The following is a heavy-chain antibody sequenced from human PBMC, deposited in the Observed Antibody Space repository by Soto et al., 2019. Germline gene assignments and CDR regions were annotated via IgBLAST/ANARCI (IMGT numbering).Heavy chain of an antibody. Sequence: GGSLRLSCAASGFTVSSNYMSWVRQAPGKGLEWVSVIGSGGSTYYADSVKGRFTISRDNSKNTLYLQMNSLRAGDTAMYYCARVNPPYPWGQGTLVTVSS. CDR2: IGSGGST. V-gene: IGHV3-53*01. J-gene: IGHJ5*02. CDR3: ARVNPPYP. CDR1: GFTVSSNY.